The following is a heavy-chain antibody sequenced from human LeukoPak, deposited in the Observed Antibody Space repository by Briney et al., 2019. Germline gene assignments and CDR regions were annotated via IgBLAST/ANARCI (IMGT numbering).Heavy chain of an antibody. Sequence: SETLSLTCTVSGGSISSYQWNWIRQPPGKGLEWIGYIYYTGSTNYNPSLKSRVTISVDTSKNQFSLKLSSVTAADTALYYCARNAGDIWGQGTLVTVSS. V-gene: IGHV4-59*08. CDR2: IYYTGST. CDR3: ARNAGDI. D-gene: IGHD3-16*01. J-gene: IGHJ4*02. CDR1: GGSISSYQ.